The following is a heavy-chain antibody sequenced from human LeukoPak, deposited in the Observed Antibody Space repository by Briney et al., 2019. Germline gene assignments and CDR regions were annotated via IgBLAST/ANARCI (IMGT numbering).Heavy chain of an antibody. Sequence: GGSLRLSCAASGFTFNRYWMSWVRQAPGKGLEWVANIKQDGSEKYYVDSVKGRFTISRDNAKNSLYLQMNSLRAEDTAVYYCARVEAGGYDYGAFDYWGQGTLVTVSS. J-gene: IGHJ4*02. CDR1: GFTFNRYW. V-gene: IGHV3-7*01. CDR3: ARVEAGGYDYGAFDY. CDR2: IKQDGSEK. D-gene: IGHD5-12*01.